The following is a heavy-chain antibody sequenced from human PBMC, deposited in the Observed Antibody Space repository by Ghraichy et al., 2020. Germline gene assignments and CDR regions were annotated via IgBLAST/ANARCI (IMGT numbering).Heavy chain of an antibody. CDR1: GFTFGDFG. CDR3: LRARRMCGGQCLSYYFDY. Sequence: GGSLRLSCTTSGFTFGDFGMSWVRQAPGKGLESVGFIESKRYGETTDYAASVKGRFIISRDDSKNIVYLQMNSLKVEDTAVYFCLRARRMCGGQCLSYYFDYWGQGSLVTVSS. J-gene: IGHJ4*02. CDR2: IESKRYGETT. D-gene: IGHD2-21*01. V-gene: IGHV3-49*04.